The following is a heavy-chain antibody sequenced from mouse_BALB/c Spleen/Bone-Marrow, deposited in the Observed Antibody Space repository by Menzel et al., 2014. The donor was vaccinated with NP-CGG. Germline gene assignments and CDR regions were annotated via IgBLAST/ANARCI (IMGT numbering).Heavy chain of an antibody. CDR1: GYTFTSYY. V-gene: IGHV1S81*02. Sequence: QVQLQQSGPELVKPGASVKLSCKASGYTFTSYYMYWVKQRLGQGLEWIGEINPSNGGTNFNEKFKSKATLTVDKSSSTAYMQLSSLTSEDSAVYYCTRSDGYYVPHWYFDVWGAGTTVTVSS. CDR2: INPSNGGT. CDR3: TRSDGYYVPHWYFDV. J-gene: IGHJ1*01. D-gene: IGHD2-3*01.